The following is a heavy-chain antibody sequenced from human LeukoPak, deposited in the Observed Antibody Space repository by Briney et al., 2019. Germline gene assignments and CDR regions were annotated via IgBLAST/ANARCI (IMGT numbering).Heavy chain of an antibody. Sequence: SETLSLTCTVSDGSISSYYRNWIRQPPGKALEWIGYIYTSGSTNYNPSLKSRVTMSLDTSKNQFSLKLSSVTAADTAVYYCARHVHRYSTNNWFDPWGQGTLVTVSS. CDR1: DGSISSYY. CDR2: IYTSGST. CDR3: ARHVHRYSTNNWFDP. D-gene: IGHD5-12*01. V-gene: IGHV4-4*08. J-gene: IGHJ5*02.